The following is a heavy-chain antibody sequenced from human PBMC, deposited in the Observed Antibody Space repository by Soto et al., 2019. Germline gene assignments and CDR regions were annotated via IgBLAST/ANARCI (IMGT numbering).Heavy chain of an antibody. CDR1: GYNFNSHS. CDR3: GRGLASGSFDY. Sequence: QVQLVQSGSESMQPGASVKVSCKGSGYNFNSHSINWLRQAPGQGLEWMGWINPNTGNPTYEQGFTGRFVFSVDTSGSTVYLQIFSLEAGDSAVYYFGRGLASGSFDYWGQGTLVTVSS. J-gene: IGHJ4*02. CDR2: INPNTGNP. D-gene: IGHD1-26*01. V-gene: IGHV7-4-1*01.